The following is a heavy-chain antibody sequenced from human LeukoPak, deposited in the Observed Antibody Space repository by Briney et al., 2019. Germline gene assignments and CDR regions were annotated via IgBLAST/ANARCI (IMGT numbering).Heavy chain of an antibody. CDR2: INPNSGGT. Sequence: ASVKVSCKASGYTFTGYYMHWVRQAPGQGLEWMGWINPNSGGTNYAQKFQGRATMTRDTSISTAYMELSRLRSDDTAVYYCARAGIAAAGTDYWGQGTLVTVSS. CDR1: GYTFTGYY. D-gene: IGHD6-13*01. J-gene: IGHJ4*02. V-gene: IGHV1-2*02. CDR3: ARAGIAAAGTDY.